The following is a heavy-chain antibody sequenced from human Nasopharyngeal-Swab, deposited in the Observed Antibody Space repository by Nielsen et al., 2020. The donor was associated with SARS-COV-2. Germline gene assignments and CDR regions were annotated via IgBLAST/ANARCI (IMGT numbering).Heavy chain of an antibody. CDR3: ARSTTVRSWNYYGMDV. V-gene: IGHV3-48*03. CDR2: ISSSGSTI. J-gene: IGHJ6*02. D-gene: IGHD4-17*01. Sequence: WIRQPPGKGLEWVSYISSSGSTIYYADSVKGRFTISRDNAKNSLYLRMNSLRAEDTAVYYCARSTTVRSWNYYGMDVWGQGTTVTSP.